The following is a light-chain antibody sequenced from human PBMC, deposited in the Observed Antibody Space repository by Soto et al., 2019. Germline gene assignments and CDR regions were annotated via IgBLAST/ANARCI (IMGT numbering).Light chain of an antibody. CDR2: QTP. Sequence: LTQSPATLSSYPGDRVTLTCRASQYINTRLAWYQHTPGQAPSLLIYQTPIRAAGIPARFSASGSGTYFTLTISDVPPEDFAVYYCQHYGSSDTFGQGTKVDI. V-gene: IGKV3D-11*03. J-gene: IGKJ1*01. CDR3: QHYGSSDT. CDR1: QYINTR.